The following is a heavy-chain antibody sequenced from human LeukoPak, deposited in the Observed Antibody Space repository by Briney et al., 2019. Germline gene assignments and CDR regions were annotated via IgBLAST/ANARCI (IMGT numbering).Heavy chain of an antibody. D-gene: IGHD1-26*01. CDR3: ARGYSGSYYRDAFDI. Sequence: ASVKVSCKASGFTFTGYYMHWMRQAPGQGLEWMGWINPNSGGTDYAQNFQGRVTMTRDTSISTAYMDLSRLRSDDTAVYYCARGYSGSYYRDAFDIWGQGTMVTVSS. CDR1: GFTFTGYY. V-gene: IGHV1-2*02. J-gene: IGHJ3*02. CDR2: INPNSGGT.